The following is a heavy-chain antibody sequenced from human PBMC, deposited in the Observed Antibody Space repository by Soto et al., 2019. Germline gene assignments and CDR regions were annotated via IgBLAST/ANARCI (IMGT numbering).Heavy chain of an antibody. D-gene: IGHD6-19*01. CDR1: GNSTSRNKK. CDR2: IYHSGST. Sequence: LTFTCAVSGNSTSRNKKWSRVPQPPGKGLEWIGEIYHSGSTNYNPSLKSRVTISVDKSKNLFSLKLSSVTAAQTSVYFCARVLGSGWYSSASWGKGTLVPVSP. CDR3: ARVLGSGWYSSAS. J-gene: IGHJ5*02. V-gene: IGHV4-4*01.